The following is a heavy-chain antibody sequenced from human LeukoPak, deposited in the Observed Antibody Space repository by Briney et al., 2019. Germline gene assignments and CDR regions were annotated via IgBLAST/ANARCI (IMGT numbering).Heavy chain of an antibody. D-gene: IGHD6-13*01. Sequence: HPGRSLRLSCAASGFTFSSYGMHWVRQAPGKGLEWVAVISYDGSNKYYADSVKGRFTISRDNSKNTLHLQMNTLRAEDTAVYYCASRIATAGSVDYWGQGTLVTVSS. J-gene: IGHJ4*02. CDR1: GFTFSSYG. CDR3: ASRIATAGSVDY. CDR2: ISYDGSNK. V-gene: IGHV3-30*03.